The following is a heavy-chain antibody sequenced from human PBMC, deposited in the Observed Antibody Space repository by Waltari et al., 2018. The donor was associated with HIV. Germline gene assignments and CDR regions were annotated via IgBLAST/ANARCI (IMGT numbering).Heavy chain of an antibody. D-gene: IGHD2-21*02. V-gene: IGHV3-11*01. CDR1: GFVFSGFY. J-gene: IGHJ4*02. CDR2: ISSSGTTI. Sequence: QVQLVESGGGLVKAGGSLRLHCAASGFVFSGFYMSWFRQAPGKGLEGISYISSSGTTIYYRDSVKGRFTISRDNAKNSLSLQMNSLRAEDTAVYYCASPGPYCGGDCYLDWGPGTLVTVSS. CDR3: ASPGPYCGGDCYLD.